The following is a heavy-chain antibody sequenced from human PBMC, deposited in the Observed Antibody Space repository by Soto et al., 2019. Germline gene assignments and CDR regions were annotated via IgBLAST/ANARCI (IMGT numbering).Heavy chain of an antibody. J-gene: IGHJ4*02. CDR3: ATLPQAGTGTSSPFDS. V-gene: IGHV4-4*02. Sequence: PSETLSLTCTVPGDSISGSHWWNWVRQAPGKGLEWIGEVYHDGTTNYSPSLQSRVTLSVDDSKNTFSLKLPSLSAADTAVYFCATLPQAGTGTSSPFDSWGPGTLVT. D-gene: IGHD6-19*01. CDR1: GDSISGSHW. CDR2: VYHDGTT.